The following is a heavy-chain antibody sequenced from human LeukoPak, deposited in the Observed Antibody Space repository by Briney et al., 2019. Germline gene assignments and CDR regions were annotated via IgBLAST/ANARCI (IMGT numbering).Heavy chain of an antibody. J-gene: IGHJ6*02. Sequence: GGSLRLSCSASGFIFSSYAMYWVRQAPGKGLEYVSAISNNGGTTYYADSVKGRFTISRDNSKNTLYLQMSSLRPEDTAVYYCVRSSGSMDIWGQGTTVTVSS. CDR2: ISNNGGTT. CDR1: GFIFSSYA. D-gene: IGHD1-1*01. CDR3: VRSSGSMDI. V-gene: IGHV3-64D*06.